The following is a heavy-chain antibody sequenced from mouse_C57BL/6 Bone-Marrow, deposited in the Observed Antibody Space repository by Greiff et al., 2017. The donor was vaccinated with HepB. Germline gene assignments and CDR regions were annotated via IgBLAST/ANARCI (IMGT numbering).Heavy chain of an antibody. V-gene: IGHV14-4*01. D-gene: IGHD2-4*01. Sequence: EVQLLESGAELVRPGASVKLSCTASGFTIKDDYMHWVKQRPEQGLEWIGWIDPENGDTEYASKFQGKATITADTSSNTAYLQLSSLTSEDAAVYYCTDSDYPAYWGQGTTLTVSS. CDR3: TDSDYPAY. J-gene: IGHJ2*01. CDR1: GFTIKDDY. CDR2: IDPENGDT.